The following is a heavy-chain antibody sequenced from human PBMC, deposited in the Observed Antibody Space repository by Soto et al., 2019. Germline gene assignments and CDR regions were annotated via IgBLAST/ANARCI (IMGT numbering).Heavy chain of an antibody. D-gene: IGHD4-17*01. V-gene: IGHV3-23*01. CDR1: GFTFSNFA. CDR2: INGDGDST. CDR3: AKDPLSTVTHAAF. J-gene: IGHJ4*02. Sequence: PGGSLRLSCAASGFTFSNFAMTWVRQAPGKGPEWGTGINGDGDSTYYADSVKGRFTISRDNSKNTLFLQMDSLRAEDTALYYCAKDPLSTVTHAAFWGQGTLVTVSS.